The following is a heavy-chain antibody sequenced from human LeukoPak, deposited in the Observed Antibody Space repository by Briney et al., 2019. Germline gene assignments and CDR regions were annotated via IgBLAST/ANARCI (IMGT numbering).Heavy chain of an antibody. Sequence: KPSETLSLTSTVSGVSLSDHFWTWIRQPAGKGLEWIGRIRWGTAYYNPSLESRVIISLDTSNNQFSLKVTSVTAADTAVYYCARGTERTRISGYYSFDYWGRGILVTVSS. V-gene: IGHV4-4*07. D-gene: IGHD5-12*01. CDR1: GVSLSDHF. CDR3: ARGTERTRISGYYSFDY. J-gene: IGHJ4*02. CDR2: IRWGTA.